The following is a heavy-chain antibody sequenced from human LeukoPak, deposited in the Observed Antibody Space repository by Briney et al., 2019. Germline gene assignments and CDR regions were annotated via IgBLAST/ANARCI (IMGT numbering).Heavy chain of an antibody. Sequence: GGSLRLSCAASGFTFSSIAMTWVRQAAGKGLEWVSTIYSNGETTYNADPVKGRFTISRDNSKQTLYLQLNSLRVEDTAIYYCAKGQELDDGVFDSWGQGTLVTVSS. CDR1: GFTFSSIA. V-gene: IGHV3-23*01. CDR3: AKGQELDDGVFDS. J-gene: IGHJ4*02. CDR2: IYSNGETT. D-gene: IGHD1-1*01.